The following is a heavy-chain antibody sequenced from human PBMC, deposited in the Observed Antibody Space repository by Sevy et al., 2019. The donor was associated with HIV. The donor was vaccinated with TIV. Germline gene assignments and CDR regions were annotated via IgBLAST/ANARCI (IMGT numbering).Heavy chain of an antibody. Sequence: GGSLRLSCAASGFSFSSYWLSWVRQAPGKGLEWVANIKQDGSEKYYVDSVKGRFTISRDNAKNSLSLQMNSLRAEDTAVYFCVREIYGSGSYYNVGRNWFDPWGQGTLVTVSS. CDR2: IKQDGSEK. D-gene: IGHD3-10*01. CDR1: GFSFSSYW. J-gene: IGHJ5*02. CDR3: VREIYGSGSYYNVGRNWFDP. V-gene: IGHV3-7*01.